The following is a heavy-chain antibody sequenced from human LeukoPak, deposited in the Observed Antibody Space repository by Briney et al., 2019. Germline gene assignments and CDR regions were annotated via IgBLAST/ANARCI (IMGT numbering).Heavy chain of an antibody. V-gene: IGHV4-39*07. CDR2: IYYSGST. J-gene: IGHJ4*02. CDR3: ARHKWGRGVWGSYRREFGPYFDY. Sequence: PSETLSLTCTVSGGSISSSSYYWGWIRQPPGKGLEWIGSIYYSGSTYYNPSLKSRVTISVDTSKNQFSLKLSSVTAADTAVYYCARHKWGRGVWGSYRREFGPYFDYWGQGTLVTVSS. CDR1: GGSISSSSYY. D-gene: IGHD3-16*02.